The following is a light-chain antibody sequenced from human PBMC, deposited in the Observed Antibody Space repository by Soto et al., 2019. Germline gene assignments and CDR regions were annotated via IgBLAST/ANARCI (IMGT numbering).Light chain of an antibody. CDR1: QSISSY. Sequence: DIQVTQSPSSLSASVGDRVTITCRASQSISSYLNWYHQKPGKATKLLIYAASSLQSGVPSRFSGSGSGTDFTLTIRSLQPEDFATYYCQQSYITPPITFGQGTRLEIK. CDR2: AAS. CDR3: QQSYITPPIT. V-gene: IGKV1-39*01. J-gene: IGKJ5*01.